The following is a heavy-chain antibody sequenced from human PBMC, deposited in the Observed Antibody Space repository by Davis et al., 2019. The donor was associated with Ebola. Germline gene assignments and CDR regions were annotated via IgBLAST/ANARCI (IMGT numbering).Heavy chain of an antibody. D-gene: IGHD6-19*01. CDR2: IYYSGST. J-gene: IGHJ6*04. CDR1: GGSISSGGYY. V-gene: IGHV4-31*03. Sequence: SETLSLTCTVSGGSISSGGYYWSWIRQHPGKGLEWIGYIYYSGSTYYNPSLKSRVTISVDTSKNQFSLKLSSVTAADTAVYYCARDKVSASSGWYVDYYYGMDVWGKGTTVTVSS. CDR3: ARDKVSASSGWYVDYYYGMDV.